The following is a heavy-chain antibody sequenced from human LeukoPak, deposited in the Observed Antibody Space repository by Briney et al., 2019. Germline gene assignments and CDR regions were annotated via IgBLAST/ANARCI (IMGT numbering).Heavy chain of an antibody. V-gene: IGHV3-23*01. CDR1: GFTFSSYA. D-gene: IGHD1-26*01. Sequence: PGGSLRLSCAASGFTFSSYAMSWVRQAPEKGLEWVSAISGSGSSTYYADSVKGRFTISRDNSKNTMYLQMNSLRDEDTAVYYCTKGLGSGNYFDYWGQGTLVTVSS. J-gene: IGHJ4*02. CDR2: ISGSGSST. CDR3: TKGLGSGNYFDY.